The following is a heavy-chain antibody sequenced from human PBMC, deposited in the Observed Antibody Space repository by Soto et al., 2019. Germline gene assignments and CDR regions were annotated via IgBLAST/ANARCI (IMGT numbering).Heavy chain of an antibody. D-gene: IGHD2-8*01. J-gene: IGHJ5*01. CDR3: ARVWCDNNQSKYPRVHWLDP. Sequence: ASVKGSCKAAGYTFTSDGISCVRQAPGQGLEWMGWISAYNGNTNYAQKLQGRVTMTTDTSTSTAYMEQRSLRSDDTAVYYCARVWCDNNQSKYPRVHWLDPRGQGTLVTLSS. CDR2: ISAYNGNT. CDR1: GYTFTSDG. V-gene: IGHV1-18*01.